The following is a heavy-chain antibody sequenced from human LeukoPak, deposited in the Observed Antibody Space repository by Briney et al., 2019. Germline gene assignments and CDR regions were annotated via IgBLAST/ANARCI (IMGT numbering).Heavy chain of an antibody. J-gene: IGHJ6*02. CDR3: AREIKHYGSGGRYGMDV. Sequence: GGSLRLSCAASGFTFSSYDMHWVRQATGKGLEWVSAIGTAGDTYYPGSVKGRFTISRENAKNSLYLQMNSLRAGDTAVYYCAREIKHYGSGGRYGMDVWGQGTTVTVSS. V-gene: IGHV3-13*01. CDR1: GFTFSSYD. D-gene: IGHD3-10*01. CDR2: IGTAGDT.